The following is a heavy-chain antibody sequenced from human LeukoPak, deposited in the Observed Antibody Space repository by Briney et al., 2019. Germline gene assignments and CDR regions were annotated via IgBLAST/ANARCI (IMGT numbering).Heavy chain of an antibody. CDR1: GGSISSGGYY. CDR2: IYYSGST. CDR3: ARSLDYYDSSGYSEFDY. V-gene: IGHV4-31*03. J-gene: IGHJ4*02. D-gene: IGHD3-22*01. Sequence: SETLSLTCTVSGGSISSGGYYWSWIRQHPGKGLEWIGYIYYSGSTYYNPSLKSRVTISVDTSKNQFSLKLSSVTAADTAVYYCARSLDYYDSSGYSEFDYWGQGTLVTVSP.